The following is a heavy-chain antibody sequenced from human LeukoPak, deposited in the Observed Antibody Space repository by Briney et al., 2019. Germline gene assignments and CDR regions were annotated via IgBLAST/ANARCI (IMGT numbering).Heavy chain of an antibody. D-gene: IGHD5-12*01. CDR1: GYTFTGYY. J-gene: IGHJ4*02. V-gene: IGHV1-2*02. CDR2: INPNSGGT. CDR3: ARDKSIVATRTSFDY. Sequence: GASVKVPCKASGYTFTGYYMHWVRQAPGQGLEWMGWINPNSGGTNYAQKFQGRVTMTRDTSISTAYMELSRLRSDDTAVYYCARDKSIVATRTSFDYWGQGTLVTVSS.